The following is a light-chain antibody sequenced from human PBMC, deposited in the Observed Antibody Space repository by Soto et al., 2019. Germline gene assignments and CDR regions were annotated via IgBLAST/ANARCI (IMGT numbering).Light chain of an antibody. CDR2: WAS. V-gene: IGKV4-1*01. Sequence: DVVMTQSPDSLAATLGERATINCKSSQSVLYSSINKNYLTWYQQKPGQPPKLLIYWASTRESGVPDRFSGSGSGTDFTLTINSLQAEDVAVYYCQQYYSIPLTFGGGTKVEIK. CDR1: QSVLYSSINKNY. J-gene: IGKJ4*01. CDR3: QQYYSIPLT.